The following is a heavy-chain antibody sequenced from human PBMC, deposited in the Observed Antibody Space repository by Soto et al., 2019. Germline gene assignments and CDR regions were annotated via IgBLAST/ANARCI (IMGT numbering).Heavy chain of an antibody. Sequence: GGSLRLSCAASGFTFSSYSMNWVRQAPGKGLEWVSSISSSSSYIYYADSVKGRFTISRDNAKNSLYLQMNSLRAEDTAVYYCTKDLVTTITTLGHWGQGTLVTVSS. CDR1: GFTFSSYS. J-gene: IGHJ4*02. D-gene: IGHD4-17*01. CDR2: ISSSSSYI. CDR3: TKDLVTTITTLGH. V-gene: IGHV3-21*04.